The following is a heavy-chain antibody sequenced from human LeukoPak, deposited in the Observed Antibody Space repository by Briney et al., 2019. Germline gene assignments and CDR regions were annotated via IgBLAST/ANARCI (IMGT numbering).Heavy chain of an antibody. CDR1: GGSISSYY. D-gene: IGHD3-10*01. Sequence: SETLSLTCTVSGGSISSYYWSWIRQPPGKGLEWIGEINHSGSTNYNPSLKSRVTISVDTSKNQFSLKLSSVTAADTAVYYCARARGMVRGVETDYWGQGTLVTVSS. CDR3: ARARGMVRGVETDY. J-gene: IGHJ4*02. V-gene: IGHV4-34*01. CDR2: INHSGST.